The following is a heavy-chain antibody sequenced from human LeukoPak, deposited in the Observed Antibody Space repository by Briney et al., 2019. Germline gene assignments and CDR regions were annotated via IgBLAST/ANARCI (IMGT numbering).Heavy chain of an antibody. J-gene: IGHJ4*02. CDR2: IRYDGSNK. CDR3: AKDPTSDSSWRITMIVVVSPHFDY. Sequence: GGSLRLSCAASGFTFSSYGMHWVRQAPGKGLEWVAFIRYDGSNKYYADSVKGRFTISRDNSKNTLYLQMSSLRAEDTAVYYCAKDPTSDSSWRITMIVVVSPHFDYWGQGTLVTVSS. V-gene: IGHV3-30*02. CDR1: GFTFSSYG. D-gene: IGHD3-22*01.